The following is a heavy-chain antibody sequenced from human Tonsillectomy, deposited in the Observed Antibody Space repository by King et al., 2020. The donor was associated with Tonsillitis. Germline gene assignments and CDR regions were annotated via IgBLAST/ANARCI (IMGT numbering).Heavy chain of an antibody. Sequence: LQLVQSGAEVKKPGASVKVSCKASGYTFTAYYMHWVRQAPGQGLEWMGWINPNSGGTNYAQKFQGRVTMTRDTSISTGYMELSRLTSDDTAIYYCARGPWVYDSSTVGFWGQGTLVTVSS. D-gene: IGHD6-13*01. CDR2: INPNSGGT. CDR1: GYTFTAYY. V-gene: IGHV1-2*02. J-gene: IGHJ4*02. CDR3: ARGPWVYDSSTVGF.